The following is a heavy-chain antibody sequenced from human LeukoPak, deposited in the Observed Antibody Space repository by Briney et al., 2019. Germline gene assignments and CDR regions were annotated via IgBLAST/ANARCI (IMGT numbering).Heavy chain of an antibody. V-gene: IGHV3-23*01. CDR3: VKDRCDGTTCPEV. J-gene: IGHJ4*02. CDR1: GFTFTTYA. Sequence: GGSLRLSCAASGFTFTTYAMGWVRQAPGEGLEWVSGISNSGDSTYYSDSLKGRFTISRDNSKNTLHLQMSNLRADDTALYYCVKDRCDGTTCPEVWGQGTLVTVSS. D-gene: IGHD2-2*01. CDR2: ISNSGDST.